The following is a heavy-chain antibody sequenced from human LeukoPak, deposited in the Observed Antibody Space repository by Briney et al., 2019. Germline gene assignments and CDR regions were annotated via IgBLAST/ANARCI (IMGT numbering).Heavy chain of an antibody. Sequence: GGSLRLSCVVSGFTFISYAMSWFRQAPGGGLEGVSAISSSGGITYYVDSVMGRFTITRENSKNPLYLPMNSLRAEDTAVYYCANDGGYSYGYDYWGQGTLVTVSS. V-gene: IGHV3-23*01. J-gene: IGHJ4*02. D-gene: IGHD5-18*01. CDR1: GFTFISYA. CDR2: ISSSGGIT. CDR3: ANDGGYSYGYDY.